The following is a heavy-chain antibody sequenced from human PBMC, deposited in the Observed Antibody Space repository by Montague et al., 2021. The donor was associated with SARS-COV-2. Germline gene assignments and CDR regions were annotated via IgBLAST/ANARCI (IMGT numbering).Heavy chain of an antibody. V-gene: IGHV3-21*01. J-gene: IGHJ4*02. Sequence: SLRLSCAASGFTFSSYSMNWVRQAPGKGLEWVSSISSSSSYIYYADSVKGRFTISRDNAKNSLYLQMTSLRAEDTAVYYCARESPYYGSGSEGFDYWGQGTLVTVSS. CDR1: GFTFSSYS. CDR3: ARESPYYGSGSEGFDY. CDR2: ISSSSSYI. D-gene: IGHD3-10*01.